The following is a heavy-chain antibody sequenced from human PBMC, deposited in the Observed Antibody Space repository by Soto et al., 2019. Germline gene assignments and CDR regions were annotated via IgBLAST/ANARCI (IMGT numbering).Heavy chain of an antibody. CDR2: INPSGGST. CDR3: ARRGGGYNPWYYYGMDV. CDR1: GYTFTSYY. D-gene: IGHD5-12*01. Sequence: ASVKVSCKASGYTFTSYYMHWVRQAPGQGLGWMGIINPSGGSTSYAQKFQGRVTMTRDTSTSTVYMELSSLRSEDTAVYYCARRGGGYNPWYYYGMDVWGQGTTVTVSS. J-gene: IGHJ6*02. V-gene: IGHV1-46*01.